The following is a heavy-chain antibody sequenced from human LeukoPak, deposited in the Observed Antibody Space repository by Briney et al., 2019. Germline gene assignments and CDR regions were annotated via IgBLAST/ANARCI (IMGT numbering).Heavy chain of an antibody. V-gene: IGHV4-59*08. Sequence: SETLSLTCTVPGGSISSYYWSWIRQPPGKGLEWIGYIYYSGSTNYNPSLKSRVTISVDTPKDQFSLKLSSVTAADTAVYYCARHPSYYDRIDYWGQGTLVTVSS. J-gene: IGHJ4*02. CDR2: IYYSGST. CDR1: GGSISSYY. CDR3: ARHPSYYDRIDY. D-gene: IGHD3-22*01.